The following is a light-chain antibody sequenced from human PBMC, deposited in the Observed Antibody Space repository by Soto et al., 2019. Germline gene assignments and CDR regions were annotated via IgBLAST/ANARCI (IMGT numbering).Light chain of an antibody. Sequence: QSVPTQPPSAAGTPGQRVTISCSGSSTNIGSNTVNWYQQLPGTAPKLLIFSNNQRPSGVPDRFSGSRSGTSASLAISGLQSEDEADYHCAAWDDSLKAVVFGGGTKLTVL. J-gene: IGLJ2*01. CDR1: STNIGSNT. CDR3: AAWDDSLKAVV. V-gene: IGLV1-44*01. CDR2: SNN.